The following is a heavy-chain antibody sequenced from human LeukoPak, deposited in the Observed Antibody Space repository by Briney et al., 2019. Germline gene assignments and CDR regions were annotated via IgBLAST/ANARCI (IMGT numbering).Heavy chain of an antibody. Sequence: PGGSLRLSCAASGFTFSSYSMNWVRQAPGKGLEWVSSISSSSSYIYYADSVKGRFTISRDNAKNSLYLQMNCLRAEDTAVYYCARVGIAVVTYYFDYWGQGTLVTVSS. D-gene: IGHD6-19*01. V-gene: IGHV3-21*01. CDR3: ARVGIAVVTYYFDY. CDR1: GFTFSSYS. CDR2: ISSSSSYI. J-gene: IGHJ4*02.